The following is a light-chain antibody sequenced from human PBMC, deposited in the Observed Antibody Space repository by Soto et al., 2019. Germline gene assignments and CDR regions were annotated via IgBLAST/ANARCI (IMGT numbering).Light chain of an antibody. CDR1: RSDVGGYNY. CDR3: CSYAGSYTFPYV. CDR2: DVS. J-gene: IGLJ1*01. V-gene: IGLV2-11*01. Sequence: QSMLTQPRSVAGTPGQSVTISCTGARSDVGGYNYVSLYQQHPGKAPKLMIYDVSKRPSEVPDRFSGSNSGNTASLTISGLQAEDEVDYYCCSYAGSYTFPYVFGTGTKVTVL.